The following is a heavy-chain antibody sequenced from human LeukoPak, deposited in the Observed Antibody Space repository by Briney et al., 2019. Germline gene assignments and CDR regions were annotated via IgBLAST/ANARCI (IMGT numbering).Heavy chain of an antibody. Sequence: PGGSLRLSCAASGFTFSNYWMNWVRQAPGKGLEWVANIKEDGSEKYYVDSVKGRFTISRDNAKNSLYLQMDSLRAEDTAVYYCAKTPYVVGAELDYWGQGTLVTVSS. V-gene: IGHV3-7*02. CDR1: GFTFSNYW. CDR2: IKEDGSEK. D-gene: IGHD2-15*01. CDR3: AKTPYVVGAELDY. J-gene: IGHJ4*02.